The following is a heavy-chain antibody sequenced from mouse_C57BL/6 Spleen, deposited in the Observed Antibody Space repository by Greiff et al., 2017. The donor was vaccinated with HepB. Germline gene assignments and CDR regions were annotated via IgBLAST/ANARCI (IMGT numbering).Heavy chain of an antibody. CDR3: ARNFGTTVVVHIDY. CDR2: IWTGGGT. D-gene: IGHD1-1*01. CDR1: GFSLTSYA. V-gene: IGHV2-9-1*01. Sequence: VKLVESGPGLVAPSQSLSITCTVSGFSLTSYAISWVRQRPGKGLEWLGVIWTGGGTNYNSALKSRLSISQDNSKSSVFLKMNSLQTDDTARYYCARNFGTTVVVHIDYWGQGTTLTVSS. J-gene: IGHJ2*01.